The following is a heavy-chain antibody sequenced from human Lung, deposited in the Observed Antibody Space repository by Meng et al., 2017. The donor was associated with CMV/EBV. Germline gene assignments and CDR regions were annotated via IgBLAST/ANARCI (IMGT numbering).Heavy chain of an antibody. Sequence: GESXKISCAASGFTFSSYTMNWVRQAPGKGLEWVSYISNTGSVKHYADSLRGRFTVTRDNAKNSIYLQMNSQRADDTAVYYCARSIFDSNDPFDYWGQGSLVTVSS. CDR3: ARSIFDSNDPFDY. CDR2: ISNTGSVK. D-gene: IGHD3-22*01. CDR1: GFTFSSYT. V-gene: IGHV3-48*04. J-gene: IGHJ4*02.